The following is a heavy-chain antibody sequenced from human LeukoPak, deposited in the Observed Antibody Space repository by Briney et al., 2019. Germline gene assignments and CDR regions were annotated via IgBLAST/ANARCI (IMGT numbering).Heavy chain of an antibody. J-gene: IGHJ4*02. Sequence: ASVKVSCKASGYTFTSYYMHWVRQAPGQGLEWMGIINPSGGSTSYAQKFQGRVTMTRDTSTSTVYMELRSLRSDDTAVYYCATLKDYGDYRDVFDYWGQGTLVTVSS. CDR1: GYTFTSYY. D-gene: IGHD4-17*01. V-gene: IGHV1-46*01. CDR3: ATLKDYGDYRDVFDY. CDR2: INPSGGST.